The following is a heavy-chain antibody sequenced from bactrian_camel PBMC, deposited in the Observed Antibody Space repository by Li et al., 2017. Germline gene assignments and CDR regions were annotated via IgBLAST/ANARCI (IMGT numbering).Heavy chain of an antibody. V-gene: IGHV3S31*01. J-gene: IGHJ4*01. Sequence: VQLVESGGGLVQPGGSLRLSCAASGFTFSSYAMIWVRQAPGKGLEWVAAIGSGGAGVYYADFVKGRFTISRDIAKNTLYLQMNSLRADDTAMYYCAIGLFADFGLGRGTQVTVS. D-gene: IGHD5*01. CDR1: GFTFSSYA. CDR2: IGSGGAGV.